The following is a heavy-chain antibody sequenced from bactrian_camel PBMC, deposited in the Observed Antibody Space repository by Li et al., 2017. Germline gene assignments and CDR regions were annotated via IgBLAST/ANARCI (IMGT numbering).Heavy chain of an antibody. CDR2: TGSDGPT. D-gene: IGHD3*01. J-gene: IGHJ6*01. Sequence: HVQLVESGGGSVQAGGSLRLTCVASRYTNSNMGWFRQLPGKEREGVACTGSDGPTTYADSVKGRFTLSEDSATKTLYLQMDNLKPEDSATYRCAASWDVTAREALGSIASPEFGYWGEGTQVTVS. CDR1: RYTNSN. V-gene: IGHV3S68*01. CDR3: AASWDVTAREALGSIASPEFGY.